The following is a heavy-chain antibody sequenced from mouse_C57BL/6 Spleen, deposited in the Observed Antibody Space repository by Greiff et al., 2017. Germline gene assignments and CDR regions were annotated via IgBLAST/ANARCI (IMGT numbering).Heavy chain of an antibody. CDR3: ARMDYYGSSWYFDV. V-gene: IGHV1-55*01. J-gene: IGHJ1*03. D-gene: IGHD1-1*01. CDR1: GYTFTSYW. CDR2: IYPGSGST. Sequence: QVQLHQPGAELVKPGASVKMSCKASGYTFTSYWITWVKQRPGQGLEWIGDIYPGSGSTNYNEKFKSKATLTVDTSSSTAYMQLSSLTSEDSAVYYCARMDYYGSSWYFDVWGTGTTVTVSS.